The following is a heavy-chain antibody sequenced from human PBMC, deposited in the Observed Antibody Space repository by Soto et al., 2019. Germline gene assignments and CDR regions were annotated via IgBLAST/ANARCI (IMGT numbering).Heavy chain of an antibody. CDR3: ARRKTLGYFIGCSCDNHYLLYF. CDR1: GGSFSGYQ. CDR2: INHGGGT. Sequence: SQNLSLTYAVYGGSFSGYQWSWIRQPPGKGLEWIGEINHGGGTNYNPSLKSRVTISGDTSKNQFSLKLSSVTAADTAVYYCARRKTLGYFIGCSCDNHYLLYF. J-gene: IGHJ1*01. V-gene: IGHV4-34*01. D-gene: IGHD2-15*01.